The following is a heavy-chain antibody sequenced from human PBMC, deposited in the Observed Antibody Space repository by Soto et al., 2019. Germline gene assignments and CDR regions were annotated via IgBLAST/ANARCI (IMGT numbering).Heavy chain of an antibody. V-gene: IGHV4-34*01. Sequence: SDTLSLTCAVYGGSFSGYYWSWIRQPPGKGLEWIGEINHSGSTNYNPSLKSRVTISVDTSKNQFSLKLSSVTAADTAVYYCARGSSTVRMTFDIWGQGTMVTVSS. CDR2: INHSGST. J-gene: IGHJ3*02. CDR1: GGSFSGYY. CDR3: ARGSSTVRMTFDI. D-gene: IGHD4-17*01.